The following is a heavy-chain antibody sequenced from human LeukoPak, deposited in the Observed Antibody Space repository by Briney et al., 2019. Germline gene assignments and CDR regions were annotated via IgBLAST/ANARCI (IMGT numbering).Heavy chain of an antibody. V-gene: IGHV4-39*07. CDR2: IFYAGKT. CDR3: ARVFDS. CDR1: GGSVYTSDYY. J-gene: IGHJ4*02. Sequence: SETLSLTCTVSGGSVYTSDYYWGWVRQPPGKGPEWIGDIFYAGKTNYDPSLKSRVSISIDTSKNQFSLKLTSVTAADTAVYYCARVFDSWGQGTLVTVSS.